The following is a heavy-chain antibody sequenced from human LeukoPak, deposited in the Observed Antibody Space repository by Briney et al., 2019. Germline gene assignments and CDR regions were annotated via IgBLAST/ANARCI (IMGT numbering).Heavy chain of an antibody. CDR2: IYYSGST. Sequence: AETLSLTCTVSGGSISSYYWSWVRQPPGKGLEWVGYIYYSGSTNYNPSLKSRVTISVDTSKNQFYLKLSSVTAADTAVYSCARAEGSCSSISCYYAIDIWGQGTMVTVSS. J-gene: IGHJ3*02. V-gene: IGHV4-59*01. D-gene: IGHD2-2*01. CDR1: GGSISSYY. CDR3: ARAEGSCSSISCYYAIDI.